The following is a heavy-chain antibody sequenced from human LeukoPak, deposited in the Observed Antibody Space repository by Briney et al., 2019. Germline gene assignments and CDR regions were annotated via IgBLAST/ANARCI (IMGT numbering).Heavy chain of an antibody. Sequence: SVKVSCKASGGTFSSYTISWVRRAPGQGLEWMGRIIPILGIANYAQKFQGRVTITADKSTRTAYMELSSLRSEDTAVYYCAQTHYDFWSGYYTVWFDPWGQGTLVTVSS. V-gene: IGHV1-69*02. CDR1: GGTFSSYT. J-gene: IGHJ5*02. CDR3: AQTHYDFWSGYYTVWFDP. D-gene: IGHD3-3*01. CDR2: IIPILGIA.